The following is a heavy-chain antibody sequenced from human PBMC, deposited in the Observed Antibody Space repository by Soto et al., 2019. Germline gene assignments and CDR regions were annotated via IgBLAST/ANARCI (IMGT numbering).Heavy chain of an antibody. CDR3: AINGIYYDSSGYYYEFDY. CDR2: INSDGSST. Sequence: GGSLRLSCAASGFTFSSYWMHWVRQAPGKGLVWVSRINSDGSSTSYADSVKGRFTISRDNAKNTLYLQMNSLRAEDTAVYYCAINGIYYDSSGYYYEFDYWGQGTLVTVSS. CDR1: GFTFSSYW. J-gene: IGHJ4*02. D-gene: IGHD3-22*01. V-gene: IGHV3-74*01.